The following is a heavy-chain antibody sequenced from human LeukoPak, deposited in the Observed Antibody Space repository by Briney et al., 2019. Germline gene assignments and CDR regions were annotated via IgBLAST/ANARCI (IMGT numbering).Heavy chain of an antibody. D-gene: IGHD3-22*01. J-gene: IGHJ4*02. CDR3: TRVAPYDSSGYDVRVGFDY. CDR2: IRSKAYGGTT. Sequence: QPGRSLRLSCTASGFTFGDYAMSWFRQAPGKGLEWVGFIRSKAYGGTTEYAASVKGRFTISRDDSKSIAYLQMNSLKTEDTAVYYCTRVAPYDSSGYDVRVGFDYWGRGTLVTVSS. CDR1: GFTFGDYA. V-gene: IGHV3-49*03.